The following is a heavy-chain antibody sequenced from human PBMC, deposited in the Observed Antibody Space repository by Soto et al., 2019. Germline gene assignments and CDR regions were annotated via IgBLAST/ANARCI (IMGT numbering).Heavy chain of an antibody. CDR2: IYYSGST. CDR3: ARVRDRYCSGGSCYLGPWFDP. CDR1: GGSISSGGYY. V-gene: IGHV4-31*03. Sequence: SETLSLTCTVSGGSISSGGYYWSWIRQHPGKGLERIGYIYYSGSTYYNPSLKSRVTISVDTSKNQFSLKLSSVTAADTAEYYCARVRDRYCSGGSCYLGPWFDPWGQGTLVTVSS. D-gene: IGHD2-15*01. J-gene: IGHJ5*02.